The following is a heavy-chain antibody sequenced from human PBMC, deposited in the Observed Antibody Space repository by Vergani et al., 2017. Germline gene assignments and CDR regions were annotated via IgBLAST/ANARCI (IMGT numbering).Heavy chain of an antibody. CDR1: GGSFSGYY. CDR3: ARALSSTSKYYYYGYMDV. V-gene: IGHV4-34*01. D-gene: IGHD2-2*01. J-gene: IGHJ6*03. Sequence: QVQLQQWGAGLLKPSETLSLTCAVYGGSFSGYYWSWIRQPPGKGLEWIGEINHSVSTNYNPSLKSRVTISVDTSKNQFSLKLSSVTAADTAVYYCARALSSTSKYYYYGYMDVGGKGSTVTVSS. CDR2: INHSVST.